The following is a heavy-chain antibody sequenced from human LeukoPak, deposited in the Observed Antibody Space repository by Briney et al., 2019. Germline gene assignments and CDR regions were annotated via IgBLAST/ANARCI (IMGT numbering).Heavy chain of an antibody. CDR3: ARLRSGSTPPPPHYYYGLDV. D-gene: IGHD1-26*01. CDR1: GGSINDFY. J-gene: IGHJ6*02. Sequence: PSETLSLTCTVSGGSINDFYWTWLRQPPGKGLEWIGYIFYSGSANSNPSLESRVTISVDTSNNQFSLKLSSVTAADTAAYYCARLRSGSTPPPPHYYYGLDVWGQGTTVIVSS. CDR2: IFYSGSA. V-gene: IGHV4-59*01.